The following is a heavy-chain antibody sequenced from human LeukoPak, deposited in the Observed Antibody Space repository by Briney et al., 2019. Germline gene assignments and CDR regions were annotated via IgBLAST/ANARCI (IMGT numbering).Heavy chain of an antibody. D-gene: IGHD5-12*01. CDR3: ARVRGAIVANNWFDR. CDR1: GASISNYY. V-gene: IGHV4-59*01. Sequence: PETLSLTCTVSGASISNYYWSWIRQPPGKGLEWIGYIYYSGRTNYNPSLKSRVTISLDSSTNQSSLNLSSVTAADTAVYYCARVRGAIVANNWFDRWGQGTLVTVSP. J-gene: IGHJ5*02. CDR2: IYYSGRT.